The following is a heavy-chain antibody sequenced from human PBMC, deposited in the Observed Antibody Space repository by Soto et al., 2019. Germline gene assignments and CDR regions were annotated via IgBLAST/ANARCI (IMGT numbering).Heavy chain of an antibody. CDR3: AHRLGAVAATPRDCFDY. CDR1: GFSLSTSGVG. CDR2: IYCYDDK. J-gene: IGHJ4*02. D-gene: IGHD2-15*01. V-gene: IGHV2-5*01. Sequence: CGPTLVKPTQTLTLSCTFSGFSLSTSGVGVGWIRQPPGKALEWLALIYCYDDKRYSPSLKSRLTITKDTSKNLVVLTMTNMDPVDTATYYCAHRLGAVAATPRDCFDYWGQGILVTVSS.